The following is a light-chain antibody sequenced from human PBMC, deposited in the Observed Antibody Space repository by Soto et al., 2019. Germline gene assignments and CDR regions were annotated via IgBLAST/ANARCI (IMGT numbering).Light chain of an antibody. J-gene: IGKJ1*01. CDR2: ATS. Sequence: DIQMTQSPSSLSAFVGDRVTITCRASQSIRNYLNWYQQKPGKAPNLLIYATSTLQSGVPSRFTGSGSGTEFTLTISSLQPDDFATYYCQQYDTYPWTFGQGTKVEIK. CDR3: QQYDTYPWT. CDR1: QSIRNY. V-gene: IGKV1-17*01.